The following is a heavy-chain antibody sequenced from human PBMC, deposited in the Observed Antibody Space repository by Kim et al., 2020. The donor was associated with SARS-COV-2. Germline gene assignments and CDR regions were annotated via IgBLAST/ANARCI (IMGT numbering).Heavy chain of an antibody. CDR3: VRGHLYGYMDV. Sequence: GGSLRLSCAASGFTFSNYDMHWVRQAPGKGLEWVSAIGTAVDTYYPGSVKGRFTISRENAKNSLYLQMNSLRVGDTAVYYCVRGHLYGYMDVWGKGTTVT. CDR1: GFTFSNYD. J-gene: IGHJ6*03. D-gene: IGHD3-10*01. CDR2: IGTAVDT. V-gene: IGHV3-13*01.